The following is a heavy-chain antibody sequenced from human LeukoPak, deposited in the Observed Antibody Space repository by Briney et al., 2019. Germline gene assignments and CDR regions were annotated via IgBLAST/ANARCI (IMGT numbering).Heavy chain of an antibody. Sequence: GGSLRLSCATSGFTFSNYAVSWVRQAPGKGLEWVSVIYSGGRTYYADSVKGRFTISRDNSRNTLYLQMNSLRAEDTAVYYCARGLGRELDGAFDIWGQGTMVTVSS. J-gene: IGHJ3*02. V-gene: IGHV3-53*01. CDR2: IYSGGRT. CDR1: GFTFSNYA. CDR3: ARGLGRELDGAFDI. D-gene: IGHD3-10*01.